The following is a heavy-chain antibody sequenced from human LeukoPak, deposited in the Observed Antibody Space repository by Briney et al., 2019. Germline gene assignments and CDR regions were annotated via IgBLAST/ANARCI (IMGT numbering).Heavy chain of an antibody. CDR3: ARGLEVRPVYFQH. CDR2: INHSGST. D-gene: IGHD6-6*01. CDR1: GGSISSSSYY. J-gene: IGHJ1*01. Sequence: SETLSLTCTVSGGSISSSSYYWGWIRQPPRKGLEWIGEINHSGSTNYNPSLKSRVTISVDTSKNQFSLKLSSVTAADTAVYYCARGLEVRPVYFQHWGQGTLVTVSS. V-gene: IGHV4-39*07.